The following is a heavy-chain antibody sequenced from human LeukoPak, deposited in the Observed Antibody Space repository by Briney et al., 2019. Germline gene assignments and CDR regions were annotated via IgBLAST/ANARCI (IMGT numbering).Heavy chain of an antibody. CDR3: ATAMVMHDAFDI. Sequence: AASVKVSCKASGYTFTSYYMHWVRQSPGQGLEWMGIINPSGGSTSYAQKFQGRVTMTRDTSTSTVYMELSSLRSEDTAVYYCATAMVMHDAFDIWGQGTMVTVSS. J-gene: IGHJ3*02. CDR2: INPSGGST. CDR1: GYTFTSYY. V-gene: IGHV1-46*01. D-gene: IGHD5-18*01.